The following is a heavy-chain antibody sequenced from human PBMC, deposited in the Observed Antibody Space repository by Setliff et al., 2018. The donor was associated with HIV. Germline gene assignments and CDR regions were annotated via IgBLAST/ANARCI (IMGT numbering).Heavy chain of an antibody. CDR2: IYYSGSA. D-gene: IGHD6-19*01. V-gene: IGHV4-61*08. J-gene: IGHJ6*03. Sequence: SETLSLTCTVSGDSISNNGYYWAWIRQPPGKGLEWIGYIYYSGSANYNPSLKSRVTISVDTSKNQFSLKLSSVTAADTAVYYCARGYPGIAVAGLSYYYYFYMDVWGKGTTVTVSS. CDR3: ARGYPGIAVAGLSYYYYFYMDV. CDR1: GDSISNNGYY.